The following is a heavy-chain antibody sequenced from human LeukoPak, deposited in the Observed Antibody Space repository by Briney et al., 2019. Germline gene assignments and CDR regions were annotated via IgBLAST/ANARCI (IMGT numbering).Heavy chain of an antibody. Sequence: GGSLRLSCAASGFSFSDYFMTWIRQAPGKGPEWVSHISGRSGVISYADSVKGRFTISRDNAKNSVYLQMNGLRAGDTSVYYCARAGGTGFWSGPDNYGLDVWGQGTTVTVFS. CDR3: ARAGGTGFWSGPDNYGLDV. D-gene: IGHD3-3*01. CDR1: GFSFSDYF. J-gene: IGHJ6*02. V-gene: IGHV3-11*01. CDR2: ISGRSGVI.